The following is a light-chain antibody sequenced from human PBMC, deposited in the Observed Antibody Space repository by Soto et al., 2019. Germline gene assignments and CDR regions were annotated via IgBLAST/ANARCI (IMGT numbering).Light chain of an antibody. CDR2: KAS. CDR3: QQYDNYSWT. Sequence: DIQMTQSPSTLSASVGHRVTISCRASQSISSWLAWYQQKPGKAPKLLIYKASSLESGVPSRFSGSGSGTEFTLTISSLQPDDFATYYCQQYDNYSWTFGQGTKV. V-gene: IGKV1-5*03. J-gene: IGKJ1*01. CDR1: QSISSW.